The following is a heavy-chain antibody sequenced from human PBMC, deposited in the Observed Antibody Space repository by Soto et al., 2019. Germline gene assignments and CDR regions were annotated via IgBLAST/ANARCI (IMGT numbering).Heavy chain of an antibody. CDR2: ITTYNGNT. Sequence: QFQLVQSGVEVKKPGASVKVSCKASGYNFSTHGLTWVRQAPGQGLEWMGWITTYNGNTNDSQNFQGRVTMSTDTSTQSGFMGVRSLRPDDTAVYYCARVRVCSGAGCDPSVGFASWGQGTRVNVSS. J-gene: IGHJ3*02. CDR1: GYNFSTHG. V-gene: IGHV1-18*01. D-gene: IGHD2-15*01. CDR3: ARVRVCSGAGCDPSVGFAS.